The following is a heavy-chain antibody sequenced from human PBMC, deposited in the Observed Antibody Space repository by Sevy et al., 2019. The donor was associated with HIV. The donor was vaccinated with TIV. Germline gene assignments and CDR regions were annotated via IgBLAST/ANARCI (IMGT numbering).Heavy chain of an antibody. V-gene: IGHV3-21*03. D-gene: IGHD6-19*01. J-gene: IGHJ5*02. CDR1: GFTFSTYS. Sequence: GGSLRLSCAASGFTFSTYSMNWVRQAPGKGLEWVSSISSTSSYIDYAYSVKGRFTISRDNAKNSLYLQANNLRPEDTAVCYCARDYNSGWRKFNLFDPWGQGTLVTVS. CDR2: ISSTSSYI. CDR3: ARDYNSGWRKFNLFDP.